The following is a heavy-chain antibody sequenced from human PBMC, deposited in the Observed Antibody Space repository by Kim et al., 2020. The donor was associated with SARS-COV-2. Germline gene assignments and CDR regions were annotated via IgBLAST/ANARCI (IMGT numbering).Heavy chain of an antibody. V-gene: IGHV1-69*04. J-gene: IGHJ6*02. D-gene: IGHD2-2*01. Sequence: APKFQGRVTITADKSTSTAYMELSSLRSEDTAVYYCARDSPYCTSTSCLDVWGQGTTVTVSS. CDR3: ARDSPYCTSTSCLDV.